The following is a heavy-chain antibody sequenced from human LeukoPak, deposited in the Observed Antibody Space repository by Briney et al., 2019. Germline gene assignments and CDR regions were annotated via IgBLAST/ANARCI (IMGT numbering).Heavy chain of an antibody. V-gene: IGHV4-59*08. D-gene: IGHD2-15*01. CDR2: IYYSGST. J-gene: IGHJ4*02. CDR1: GGSISSYY. CDR3: ARHRGAYCSGGDCYSSYYFDS. Sequence: SETLSLTRTVSGGSISSYYWNWIRQPPGKGLEWIAYIYYSGSTSYNPSLKSRVTISVDTSKKQFSLKLSSVTAADTAVYYCARHRGAYCSGGDCYSSYYFDSWGQGTLVTVSS.